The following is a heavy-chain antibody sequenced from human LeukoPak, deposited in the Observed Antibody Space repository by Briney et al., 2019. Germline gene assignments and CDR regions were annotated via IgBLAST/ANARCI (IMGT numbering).Heavy chain of an antibody. CDR1: GVSISSGGYS. CDR2: IYYSGST. D-gene: IGHD6-13*01. V-gene: IGHV4-31*11. J-gene: IGHJ3*02. CDR3: ARGSHSSSWYPDAFDI. Sequence: SETLSLTCAVSGVSISSGGYSWSWLRQPPRKGLEWIGYIYYSGSTYYNPSLKSRVTISVDTSKNQFSLKLSSVTAADTAVYYCARGSHSSSWYPDAFDIWGQGTMVTVSS.